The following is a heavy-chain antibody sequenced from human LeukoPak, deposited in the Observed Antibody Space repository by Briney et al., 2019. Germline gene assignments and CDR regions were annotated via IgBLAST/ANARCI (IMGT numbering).Heavy chain of an antibody. CDR1: GFTFSSYA. CDR3: AKLIAVAGIDY. D-gene: IGHD6-19*01. V-gene: IGHV3-23*01. Sequence: GGSLRLSCAASGFTFSSYAMSWVRQAPGKGLEWVSAISGSGGSTYYADSVKGRFTISTDNSTNTLYLQMHSLRAEDTAVYYCAKLIAVAGIDYWGQGTLVTVSS. CDR2: ISGSGGST. J-gene: IGHJ4*02.